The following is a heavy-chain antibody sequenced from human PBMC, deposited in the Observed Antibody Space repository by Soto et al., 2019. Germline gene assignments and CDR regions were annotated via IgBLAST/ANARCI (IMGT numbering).Heavy chain of an antibody. CDR3: ARDHLDYGGNLYYFDY. D-gene: IGHD4-17*01. Sequence: PSETLSLTCAVSGYSISSGYYWGWIRQPPGKGLEWIGSIYHSGSTYYNPSLKSRVTISVDTSKNQFSLKLSSVTAADTAVYYCARDHLDYGGNLYYFDYWGQGTLVTVSS. V-gene: IGHV4-38-2*02. J-gene: IGHJ4*02. CDR1: GYSISSGYY. CDR2: IYHSGST.